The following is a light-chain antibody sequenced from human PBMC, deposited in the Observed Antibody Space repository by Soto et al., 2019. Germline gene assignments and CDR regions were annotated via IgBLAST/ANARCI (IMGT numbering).Light chain of an antibody. CDR3: TAYAGSDNPVL. Sequence: QSALTQPPSASGSPGQSVTIPCTGTSNDIGEYHYVSWYQQHPGKAPKLMIYEVTQRPSGVPHRFSGSKSGNTASLTVSGLQPEDEAGYYCTAYAGSDNPVLFGGGTKLTVL. CDR1: SNDIGEYHY. J-gene: IGLJ2*01. CDR2: EVT. V-gene: IGLV2-8*01.